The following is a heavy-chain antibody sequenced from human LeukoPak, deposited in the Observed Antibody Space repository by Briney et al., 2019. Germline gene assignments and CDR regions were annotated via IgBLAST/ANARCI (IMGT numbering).Heavy chain of an antibody. V-gene: IGHV3-23*01. CDR3: ATKGGNLGYCSSTSCPLLGY. CDR2: IRGSGGST. CDR1: GFTFITYA. Sequence: PGGSLRLSCAASGFTFITYAMSWVRQAPGRGLEWVSAIRGSGGSTYYADSVKGRFTISRDNSKNTLYLQMNSLRAEDTAVYYCATKGGNLGYCSSTSCPLLGYWGQGTLVTVSS. D-gene: IGHD2-2*01. J-gene: IGHJ4*02.